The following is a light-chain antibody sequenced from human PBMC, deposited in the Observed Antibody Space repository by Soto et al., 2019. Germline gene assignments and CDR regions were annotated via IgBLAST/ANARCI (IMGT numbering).Light chain of an antibody. J-gene: IGKJ5*01. CDR1: QSVTSY. CDR2: DAS. CDR3: QQRSSWPIT. V-gene: IGKV3-11*01. Sequence: EIVLTQSPATLSLSPGERATLSCRASQSVTSYLAWYQQRPGQAPRLLINDASRRATGIPDRFSGSGSGADFTLTISSLEPEDFAVYDCQQRSSWPITFGQGTRLEIK.